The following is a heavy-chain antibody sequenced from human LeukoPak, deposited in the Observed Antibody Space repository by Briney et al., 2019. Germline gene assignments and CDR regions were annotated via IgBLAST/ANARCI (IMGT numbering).Heavy chain of an antibody. D-gene: IGHD6-19*01. CDR1: GYTFTSYD. CDR2: MNPNSGNT. V-gene: IGHV1-8*01. J-gene: IGHJ5*02. Sequence: GASVKVSCKASGYTFTSYDINWVRQATGQGLEWMGWMNPNSGNTGYAQKFQGRVTMTRDTSISTAYMELSRLRSDDTAVYYCARGAAVAGNYNWFDPWGQGTLVTVSS. CDR3: ARGAAVAGNYNWFDP.